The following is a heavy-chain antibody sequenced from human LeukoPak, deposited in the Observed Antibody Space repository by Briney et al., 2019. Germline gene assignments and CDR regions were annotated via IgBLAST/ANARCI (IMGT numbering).Heavy chain of an antibody. Sequence: GGSLRLSCAASGFTVSSNYMSWVRQAPGKGLEWVSVIYSGGSTYYADSVKGRFTISRDNSKNTLYLQMNSLRAEDTAVYYCARVPQGYFDWFGPLDYWGQGTLVTVSS. CDR3: ARVPQGYFDWFGPLDY. V-gene: IGHV3-66*02. CDR1: GFTVSSNY. J-gene: IGHJ4*02. CDR2: IYSGGST. D-gene: IGHD3-9*01.